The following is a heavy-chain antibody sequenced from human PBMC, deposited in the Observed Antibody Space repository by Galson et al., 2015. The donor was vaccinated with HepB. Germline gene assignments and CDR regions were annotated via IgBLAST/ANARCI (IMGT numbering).Heavy chain of an antibody. CDR2: IKQDGSEK. Sequence: SLRLSCAASGFTFSSYAMHWVRQAPGKGLEWVANIKQDGSEKYYVDSVKGRFTISRDNAKNSLYLQMNSLRAEDTAVYYCARDMWRILYWYIYWYFDLWGRGTLVTVSS. CDR1: GFTFSSYA. D-gene: IGHD2-8*02. J-gene: IGHJ2*01. CDR3: ARDMWRILYWYIYWYFDL. V-gene: IGHV3-7*01.